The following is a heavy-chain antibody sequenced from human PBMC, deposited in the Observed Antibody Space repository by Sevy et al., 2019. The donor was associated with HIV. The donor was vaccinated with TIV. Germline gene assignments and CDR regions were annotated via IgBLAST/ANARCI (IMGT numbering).Heavy chain of an antibody. D-gene: IGHD3-3*01. J-gene: IGHJ6*02. V-gene: IGHV4-34*01. CDR1: GGSFSGYY. CDR2: INHSGSS. Sequence: SETLSLTCAVYGGSFSGYYWSWIRQPPGKGLEWIGEINHSGSSTYNPSLKSRVTISVDTSKKQFSLRLGSVTAADTAVYFGARGWVVQCLEWSPPYYYYGMDVWGQGTTVTVSS. CDR3: ARGWVVQCLEWSPPYYYYGMDV.